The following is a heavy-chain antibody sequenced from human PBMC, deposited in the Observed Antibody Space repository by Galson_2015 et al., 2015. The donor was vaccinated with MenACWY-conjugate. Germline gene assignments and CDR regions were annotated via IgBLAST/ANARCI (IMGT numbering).Heavy chain of an antibody. CDR2: IGGSDGNT. Sequence: SLRLSCAASGFTLSSSAMNWVRQPPGKGLEWVSTIGGSDGNTYYPDSVRGRFTISGDTSKSTLDLQMNSLRAEDTAVYYCVKGWFAMDVWGQGTTVTVSS. CDR1: GFTLSSSA. V-gene: IGHV3-23*01. D-gene: IGHD3-10*01. J-gene: IGHJ6*02. CDR3: VKGWFAMDV.